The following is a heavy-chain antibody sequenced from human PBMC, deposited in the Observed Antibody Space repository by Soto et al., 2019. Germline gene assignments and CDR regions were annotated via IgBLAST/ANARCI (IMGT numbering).Heavy chain of an antibody. Sequence: GGSLRLSCAASGFTFSSYGMHWVRQAPGKGLEWVAVISYDGSNKYYADSVKGRFTISRDNSKNTLYLQMNSLRAEDTAVYYCAKDVGRVFGMIVVVPKGGFDYWGQGTLVTVSS. D-gene: IGHD3-22*01. CDR2: ISYDGSNK. V-gene: IGHV3-30*18. CDR3: AKDVGRVFGMIVVVPKGGFDY. J-gene: IGHJ4*02. CDR1: GFTFSSYG.